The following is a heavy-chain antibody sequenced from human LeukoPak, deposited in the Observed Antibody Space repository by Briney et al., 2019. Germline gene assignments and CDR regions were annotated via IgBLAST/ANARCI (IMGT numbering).Heavy chain of an antibody. CDR3: ARGYYYDSSAYYYSEVEFDY. J-gene: IGHJ4*02. CDR2: ISSSSSYI. V-gene: IGHV3-21*01. D-gene: IGHD3-22*01. CDR1: GFTFSSYS. Sequence: PGGSLRLSCAASGFTFSSYSMNWVRQAPGKGLEWVSSISSSSSYIYYADSVKGRFTISRDNAKNSLYLQMNSLRAEDTAVYYCARGYYYDSSAYYYSEVEFDYWGQGTLVTVSS.